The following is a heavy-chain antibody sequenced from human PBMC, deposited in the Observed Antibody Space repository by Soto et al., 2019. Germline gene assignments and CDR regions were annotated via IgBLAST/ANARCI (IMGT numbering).Heavy chain of an antibody. Sequence: SETLSLTCTVSGGSIISGSYFWGWIRQPPGKGLEWIGNIYYSGSTYYNPSLKSRVTISVDTSKNQFSLRLSSVTAADTAVYYCARHGDSTVVTDFDFWGQGTLVTVSS. V-gene: IGHV4-39*01. CDR1: GGSIISGSYF. J-gene: IGHJ4*02. CDR2: IYYSGST. D-gene: IGHD2-15*01. CDR3: ARHGDSTVVTDFDF.